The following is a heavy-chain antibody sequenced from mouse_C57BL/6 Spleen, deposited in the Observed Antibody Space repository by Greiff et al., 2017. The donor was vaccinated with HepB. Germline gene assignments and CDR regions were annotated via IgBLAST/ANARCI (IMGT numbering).Heavy chain of an antibody. CDR1: GFSLTSYG. D-gene: IGHD1-1*01. CDR2: IWSGGST. CDR3: ARKGDYYGSSPWFAY. V-gene: IGHV2-2*01. Sequence: QVQLTESGPGLVQPSQSLSITCTVSGFSLTSYGVHWVRQSPGKGLEWLGVIWSGGSTDYNAAFISRLSLSKDNSKSQVFFKMNSLQADDTAIYYCARKGDYYGSSPWFAYWGQGTLVTVSA. J-gene: IGHJ3*01.